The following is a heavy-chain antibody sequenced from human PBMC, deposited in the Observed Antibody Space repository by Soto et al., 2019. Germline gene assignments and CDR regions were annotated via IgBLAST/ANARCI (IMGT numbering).Heavy chain of an antibody. Sequence: GGSLRLSCAASGFTFSNAWMSWVRQAPGKGLEWVGRIKSKTDSGTTDYAAPVKGRFTISRDDSKNTLYLQMNSLKTEDTDVYYCTTDSIAVAGAFDYWGQGTLGTVSS. CDR1: GFTFSNAW. CDR2: IKSKTDSGTT. CDR3: TTDSIAVAGAFDY. D-gene: IGHD6-19*01. V-gene: IGHV3-15*01. J-gene: IGHJ4*02.